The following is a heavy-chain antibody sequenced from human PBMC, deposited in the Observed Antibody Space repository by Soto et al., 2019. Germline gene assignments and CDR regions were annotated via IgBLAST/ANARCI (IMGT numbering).Heavy chain of an antibody. V-gene: IGHV1-69*06. D-gene: IGHD6-6*01. J-gene: IGHJ6*02. Sequence: QVQLVQSGAEVKKPGSSVKVSCKASGGTFSSYAISWVRQAPGQGLEWMGGIIPIFGTANYAQKFQGRVTITADKSTSTAYMELGSLRSEDTAVYYCARDREAARPYYYYGMDVWGQGTTVTVSS. CDR1: GGTFSSYA. CDR2: IIPIFGTA. CDR3: ARDREAARPYYYYGMDV.